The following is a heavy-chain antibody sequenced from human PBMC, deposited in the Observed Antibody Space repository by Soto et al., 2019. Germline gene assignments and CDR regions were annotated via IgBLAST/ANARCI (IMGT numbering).Heavy chain of an antibody. CDR1: GYTFTGFY. J-gene: IGHJ4*02. CDR3: AKVGQGRSGNYYDLSLDY. Sequence: QVQLVQSGAEVKKPGASVKVSCKASGYTFTGFYMHWVRQAPGQGLEWMGWINPNSGDTNYAQKVQGRVTMTRDTSITTAYMDLSRLTSGDTAVYYCAKVGQGRSGNYYDLSLDYWGQGTLVTVSS. V-gene: IGHV1-2*02. CDR2: INPNSGDT. D-gene: IGHD1-26*01.